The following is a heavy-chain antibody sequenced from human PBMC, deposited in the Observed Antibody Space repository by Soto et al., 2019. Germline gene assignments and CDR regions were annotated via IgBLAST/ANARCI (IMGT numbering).Heavy chain of an antibody. J-gene: IGHJ6*03. D-gene: IGHD6-6*01. CDR1: GGSFSGYY. V-gene: IGHV4-34*01. CDR2: INHSGST. Sequence: SETLSLTCAVYGGSFSGYYWSWIRQPPGKGLEWIGEINHSGSTNYNPSLKSRVTISVDTSKNQFSLKLSSVTAADTAVYYCARVRGIAARLYYYYYYMDVWGKGTTVTVSS. CDR3: ARVRGIAARLYYYYYYMDV.